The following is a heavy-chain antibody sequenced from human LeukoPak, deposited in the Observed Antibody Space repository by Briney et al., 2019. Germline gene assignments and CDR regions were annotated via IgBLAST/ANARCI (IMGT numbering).Heavy chain of an antibody. Sequence: PGGSLRLSCAASGFTFSSYSMNWVRQAPGKGLEWVSYISSSSTTINYAESAKGRFTISRDNAKNSVYLQMNSLRAEDTAVYYCARDYRFHFDYWGQGTLVTVSS. CDR1: GFTFSSYS. V-gene: IGHV3-48*01. D-gene: IGHD3-10*01. J-gene: IGHJ4*02. CDR3: ARDYRFHFDY. CDR2: ISSSSTTI.